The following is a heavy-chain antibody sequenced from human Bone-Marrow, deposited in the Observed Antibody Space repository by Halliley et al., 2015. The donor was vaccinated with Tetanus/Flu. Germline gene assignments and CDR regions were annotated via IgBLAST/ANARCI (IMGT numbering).Heavy chain of an antibody. CDR3: AKVGDDYEALDI. J-gene: IGHJ3*02. Sequence: SLRLSCEASGFSFSSYAMSWVRQAPGKGLEWVSSIGDHENSLEYTESVKGRFTISRDNSKNTLYGQMNSLTSDDTGVYYCAKVGDDYEALDIWGQGTLVTVSP. V-gene: IGHV3-23*01. CDR1: GFSFSSYA. CDR2: IGDHENSL. D-gene: IGHD4-17*01.